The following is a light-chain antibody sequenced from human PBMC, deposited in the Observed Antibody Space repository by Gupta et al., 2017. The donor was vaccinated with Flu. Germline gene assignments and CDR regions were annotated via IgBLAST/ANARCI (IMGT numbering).Light chain of an antibody. CDR3: QKLSNWPPYT. J-gene: IGKJ2*01. V-gene: IGKV3-11*01. CDR2: DAS. Sequence: EIVLTQSPATLSLSPGERATLFCRASQSVSTYLAWYQHKPGQAPRLLIYDASNRDTGIPARFSGSGSGKDFTLTISSLEPEDFAVYYCQKLSNWPPYTFGQGTXLEI. CDR1: QSVSTY.